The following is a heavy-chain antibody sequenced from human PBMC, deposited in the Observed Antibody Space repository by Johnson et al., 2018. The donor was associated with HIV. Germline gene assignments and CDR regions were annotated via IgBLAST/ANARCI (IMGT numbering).Heavy chain of an antibody. J-gene: IGHJ3*02. CDR3: AREEVVAANAFDI. V-gene: IGHV3-11*01. Sequence: VQLVESGGGLVKPGGSLRLSCTASGFIFSDYYMNWIRQAPGKGLEWVSYISSGGGTMDYTDSVKGRFTISRDNAEKSLYLQMNSMRAEDTALYYCAREEVVAANAFDIWGQGTMVTVSS. D-gene: IGHD2-15*01. CDR1: GFIFSDYY. CDR2: ISSGGGTM.